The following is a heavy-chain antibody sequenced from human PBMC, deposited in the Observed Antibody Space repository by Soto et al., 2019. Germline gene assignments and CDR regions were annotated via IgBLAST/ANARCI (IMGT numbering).Heavy chain of an antibody. V-gene: IGHV4-30-2*01. J-gene: IGHJ4*02. Sequence: QLQLQESGSGLVKHSQTLSLTCAVSGGSISSGGYSWSWIRQPPGKGLEWIGYIYHSGSTYYNPSRKSRATISVDRSKNQFSLKLSSVTAADTAVYYCARASTTVTTLDYWGQGTLATVSS. D-gene: IGHD4-17*01. CDR1: GGSISSGGYS. CDR2: IYHSGST. CDR3: ARASTTVTTLDY.